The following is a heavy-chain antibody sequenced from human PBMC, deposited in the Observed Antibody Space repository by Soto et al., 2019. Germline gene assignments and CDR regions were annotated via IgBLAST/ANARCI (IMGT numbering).Heavy chain of an antibody. CDR2: INHSGST. D-gene: IGHD1-26*01. J-gene: IGHJ6*02. Sequence: SETLSLTCAVYGGSFSGYDWTWIRQPPGKGLEWIGEINHSGSTNYNPSLKSRVTMSVDTSKNQFSLNLSSVTAADTAVYYCARVSGSYYYGMDVWGQGTTVTVSS. V-gene: IGHV4-34*01. CDR1: GGSFSGYD. CDR3: ARVSGSYYYGMDV.